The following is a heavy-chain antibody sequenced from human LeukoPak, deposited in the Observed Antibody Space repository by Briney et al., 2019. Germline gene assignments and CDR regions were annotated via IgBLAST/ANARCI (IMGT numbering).Heavy chain of an antibody. V-gene: IGHV4-59*08. CDR2: IYYSGST. J-gene: IGHJ6*02. CDR1: GGSISSYY. CDR3: ARQPSGPSYYYYYGMDV. Sequence: SETLSLTCTVSGGSISSYYWSWIRQPPGKGLEWIGYIYYSGSTNYNPFLKSRVTISVDTSKNQFSLKLSSVTAADTAAYYCARQPSGPSYYYYYGMDVWGQGTTVTVSS.